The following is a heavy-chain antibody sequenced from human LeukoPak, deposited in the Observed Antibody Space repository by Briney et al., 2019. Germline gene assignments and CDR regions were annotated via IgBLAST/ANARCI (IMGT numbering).Heavy chain of an antibody. D-gene: IGHD5-24*01. Sequence: ASVKVYCKASVYTFTGYYMYWVRQAPGQGLEWMGWINPNNGATNYAQKFQGRVTMTRDTSISTAYMELSRLTSDDTAVYYCARRPRDGYNRPYYFDYWGQGTLVTVSS. CDR2: INPNNGAT. V-gene: IGHV1-2*02. J-gene: IGHJ4*02. CDR3: ARRPRDGYNRPYYFDY. CDR1: VYTFTGYY.